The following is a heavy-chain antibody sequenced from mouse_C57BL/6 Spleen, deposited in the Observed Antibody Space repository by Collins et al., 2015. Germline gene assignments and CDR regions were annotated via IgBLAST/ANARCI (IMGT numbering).Heavy chain of an antibody. CDR2: ISYSGST. CDR3: ARSRGYFDY. J-gene: IGHJ2*01. CDR1: GYSITSDYA. V-gene: IGHV3-2*02. Sequence: DVQLQESGPGLVKPSQSLSLTCTVTGYSITSDYAWNWIRQFPGNKPEWMGYISYSGSTSYNPSLKSRISITRDTSKNQFFLQLNSVTTEDTATYYCARSRGYFDYWGQGTTLTVSS.